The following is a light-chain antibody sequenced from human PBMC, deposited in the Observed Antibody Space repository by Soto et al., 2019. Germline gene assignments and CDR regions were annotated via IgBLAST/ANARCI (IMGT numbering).Light chain of an antibody. CDR1: SSDIGDYDH. CDR2: SDS. CDR3: ISYTVSRSYV. J-gene: IGLJ1*01. Sequence: QSALTQPASVSGSPGQSITISCSGTSSDIGDYDHVAWYQQFTGKSPKLMIYSDSNRPAVVSNLFSGSKSGNTASLTISGLQAEDEAYYYCISYTVSRSYVFGSGTKVTVL. V-gene: IGLV2-14*01.